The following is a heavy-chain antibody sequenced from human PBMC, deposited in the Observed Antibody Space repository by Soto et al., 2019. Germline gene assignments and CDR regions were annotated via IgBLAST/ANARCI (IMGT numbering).Heavy chain of an antibody. CDR1: GGSISSISYY. V-gene: IGHV4-39*01. J-gene: IGHJ3*02. D-gene: IGHD6-19*01. Sequence: SETLSLTCTVSGGSISSISYYWGWIRQPPGKGLEWIGSIYYSGSTYYNPSLKSRVTISVDTSKNQFSLKLSSVTAADTAVYYCARPIAVADYDAFDIRGQGTMVTVS. CDR3: ARPIAVADYDAFDI. CDR2: IYYSGST.